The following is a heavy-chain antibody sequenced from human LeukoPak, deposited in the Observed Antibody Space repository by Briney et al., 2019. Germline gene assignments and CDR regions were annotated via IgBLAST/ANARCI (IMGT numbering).Heavy chain of an antibody. CDR2: INHSGST. CDR3: AREGRGGLKRNWFDP. CDR1: GFTFSSYV. Sequence: GSLRLSCAASGFTFSSYVMSWVRQAPGKGLEWIGEINHSGSTNYNPSLKSRVTISVDTSKNQFSLKLSSVTAADTAVYYCAREGRGGLKRNWFDPWGQGTLVTVSS. D-gene: IGHD1-1*01. V-gene: IGHV4-34*01. J-gene: IGHJ5*02.